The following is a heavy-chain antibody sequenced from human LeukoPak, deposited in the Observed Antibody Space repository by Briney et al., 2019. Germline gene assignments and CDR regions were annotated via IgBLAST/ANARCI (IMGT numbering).Heavy chain of an antibody. CDR1: GFTFTTYS. J-gene: IGHJ4*02. CDR3: ARPEGIAAAGPYFDY. D-gene: IGHD6-13*01. Sequence: GGSLRLSCTASGFTFTTYSMDWVRQAPGKGLEWVSSIDNSGTYIYYADSVKGRFTISRDNSKNTLYLQMNSLRAEDTAVYYCARPEGIAAAGPYFDYWGQGTLVTVSS. CDR2: IDNSGTYI. V-gene: IGHV3-21*01.